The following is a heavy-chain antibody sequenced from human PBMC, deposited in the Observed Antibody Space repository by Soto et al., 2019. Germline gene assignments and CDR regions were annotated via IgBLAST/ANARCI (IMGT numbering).Heavy chain of an antibody. V-gene: IGHV3-21*01. J-gene: IGHJ6*03. CDR1: GFTFSSYS. CDR3: ARDGGGSSTSYYYMDV. Sequence: GGSLRLSCAASGFTFSSYSMNWVRQAPGKGLEWVSSISSSSSYIYYADSVKGRFTISRDNAKNSLYLQMNSLRAEDTAVYYCARDGGGSSTSYYYMDVWGKGTTVTVSS. CDR2: ISSSSSYI. D-gene: IGHD2-2*01.